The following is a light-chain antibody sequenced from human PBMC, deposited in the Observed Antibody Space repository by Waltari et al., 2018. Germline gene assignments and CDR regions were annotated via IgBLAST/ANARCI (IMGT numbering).Light chain of an antibody. J-gene: IGLJ2*01. CDR3: QAWDSSTVV. V-gene: IGLV3-1*01. Sequence: SYELTQPPSVSVSPGQTASITCSGAKLGDTYACWYQQKPGQSPVLVIYQDSKRPSGIPDRFSGSNSGNTATLTISGTQAMDEADYYCQAWDSSTVVFGGGTKLTVL. CDR1: KLGDTY. CDR2: QDS.